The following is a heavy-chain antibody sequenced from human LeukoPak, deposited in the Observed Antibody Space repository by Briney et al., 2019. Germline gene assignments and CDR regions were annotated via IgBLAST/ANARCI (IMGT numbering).Heavy chain of an antibody. Sequence: GASVKVSCKASGGTFSSYAISWVRQAPGQGLEWMGGIIPIFGTANYAQKFQGRVTITADESTSTVYMELSSLTSDDTAVYYCARPLAGLGDWGQGTLVTVSS. V-gene: IGHV1-69*13. J-gene: IGHJ4*02. CDR1: GGTFSSYA. D-gene: IGHD6-13*01. CDR3: ARPLAGLGD. CDR2: IIPIFGTA.